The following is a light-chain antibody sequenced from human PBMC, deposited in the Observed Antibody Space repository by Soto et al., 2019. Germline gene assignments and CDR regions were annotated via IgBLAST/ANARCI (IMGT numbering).Light chain of an antibody. CDR2: DAS. Sequence: DIPRIQFPSPRSAPNGDRVTITCRASQTISSWLAWYQQKPGKAPNLLIYDASTLERGVPSRFSGTGSGTEFTLTIDRLQPDDFATYYCQQYHTSSITFGQGTLLENK. CDR3: QQYHTSSIT. V-gene: IGKV1-5*01. CDR1: QTISSW. J-gene: IGKJ5*01.